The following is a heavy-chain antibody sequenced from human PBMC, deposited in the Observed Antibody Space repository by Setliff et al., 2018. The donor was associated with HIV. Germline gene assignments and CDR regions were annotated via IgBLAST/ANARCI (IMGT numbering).Heavy chain of an antibody. Sequence: GGSLRLSCAASGFTFSSYEMDWFRQAPGKGLEWVSYITGSSDTIYYADSVQGRFTISRDNSKNTLYLQMNSLRADDTAVYYCVKDSEGGYTYGAYDYWGQGTLVTVSS. J-gene: IGHJ4*02. V-gene: IGHV3-48*03. CDR2: ITGSSDTI. CDR1: GFTFSSYE. CDR3: VKDSEGGYTYGAYDY. D-gene: IGHD5-18*01.